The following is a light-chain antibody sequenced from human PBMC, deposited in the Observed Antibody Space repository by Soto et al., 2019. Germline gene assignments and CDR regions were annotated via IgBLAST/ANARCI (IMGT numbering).Light chain of an antibody. V-gene: IGKV3-11*01. Sequence: EIVLTNSPATLSLSRWEIATLSCRASQSVSGYLAWYQQKPGQAPRLLIYDVSNRATDIPARFSGSGSGTDFTLTISSLEPEDLAVYYCQQRSNWPRTFGQGTKVDI. CDR1: QSVSGY. CDR2: DVS. CDR3: QQRSNWPRT. J-gene: IGKJ1*01.